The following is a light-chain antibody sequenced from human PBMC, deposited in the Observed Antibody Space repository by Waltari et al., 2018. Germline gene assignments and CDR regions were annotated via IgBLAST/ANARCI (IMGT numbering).Light chain of an antibody. CDR1: SSDAGGYNY. CDR2: EVS. V-gene: IGLV2-14*01. CDR3: SSYTSSSRV. J-gene: IGLJ2*01. Sequence: QSALTQPASVSGSPGQSITISCTGTSSDAGGYNYVSWYQQHPGKAPKLMSYEVSNRPSGVSNRFSGSKSGNTASLTISGLQAEDEADYYCSSYTSSSRVFGGGTKLTVL.